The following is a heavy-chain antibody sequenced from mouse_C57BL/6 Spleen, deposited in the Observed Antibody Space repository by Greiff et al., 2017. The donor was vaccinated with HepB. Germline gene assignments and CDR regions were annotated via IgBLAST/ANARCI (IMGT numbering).Heavy chain of an antibody. CDR1: GYTFTTYP. D-gene: IGHD2-4*01. V-gene: IGHV1-47*01. CDR2: FHPYNDDT. CDR3: ARRDYDGGYWYFDV. Sequence: VMLVESGAELVKPGASVKMSCKASGYTFTTYPIEWMKQNHGKSLEWIGNFHPYNDDTKYNEKFKGKATLTVEKSSSTVYLELSRLTSDDSAVYYCARRDYDGGYWYFDVWGTGTTVTVSS. J-gene: IGHJ1*03.